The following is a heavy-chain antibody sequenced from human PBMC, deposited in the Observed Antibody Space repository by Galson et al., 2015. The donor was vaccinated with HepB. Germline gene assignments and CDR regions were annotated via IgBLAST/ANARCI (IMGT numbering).Heavy chain of an antibody. Sequence: CAISGDSVSSHSAAWNWIRQSPSRGLEWLGRTYYRSKWSYNYALSVKSRIIINPDTSKNQFSLQLSSVTPEDTAVYYCARDPPLGTPFDYWGQGTLVTVSS. V-gene: IGHV6-1*01. CDR3: ARDPPLGTPFDY. CDR2: TYYRSKWSY. D-gene: IGHD7-27*01. J-gene: IGHJ4*02. CDR1: GDSVSSHSAA.